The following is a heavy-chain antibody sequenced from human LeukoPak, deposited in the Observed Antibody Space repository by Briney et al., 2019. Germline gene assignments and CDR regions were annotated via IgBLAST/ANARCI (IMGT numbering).Heavy chain of an antibody. J-gene: IGHJ4*02. CDR2: VSGSGTNT. V-gene: IGHV3-23*01. CDR3: ARYIIGGTPPDY. CDR1: GFTFSTDG. D-gene: IGHD1-1*01. Sequence: AGGSLRLSWAAAGFTFSTDGMRWVSQTAAKGLQWVSTVSGSGTNTYYAAFVKDRFTISSDNSKNTLDLQMNSLRVDDTAVYYCARYIIGGTPPDYWGQGTLVTVSS.